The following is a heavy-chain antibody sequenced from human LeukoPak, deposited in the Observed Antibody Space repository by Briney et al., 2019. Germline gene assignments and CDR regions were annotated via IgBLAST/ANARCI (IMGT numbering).Heavy chain of an antibody. V-gene: IGHV3-66*01. CDR1: GFTFSSYE. CDR2: IYSGGST. CDR3: ARDYGTPLTGYYYNWFDP. J-gene: IGHJ5*02. D-gene: IGHD3-9*01. Sequence: PGGSLRLSCAASGFTFSSYEMNWVRQAPGKGLEWVSVIYSGGSTYYADSVKGRFTISRDNSKNTLYLQMNSLRAEDTAVYYCARDYGTPLTGYYYNWFDPWGQGTLVTVSP.